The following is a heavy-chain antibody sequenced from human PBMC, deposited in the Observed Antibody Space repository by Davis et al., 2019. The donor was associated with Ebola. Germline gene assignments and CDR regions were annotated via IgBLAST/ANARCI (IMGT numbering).Heavy chain of an antibody. V-gene: IGHV3-48*02. J-gene: IGHJ4*02. Sequence: GESLKISCAASGFTFSSYSMNWVRQAPGKGLEWVSYISSSSSTIYYADSVKGRFTISRDNAKNSLYLQMNSLRDEDTAVYYCARDGRNRVVIALPPFDYWGQGTLVTVSS. CDR2: ISSSSSTI. D-gene: IGHD2-21*01. CDR3: ARDGRNRVVIALPPFDY. CDR1: GFTFSSYS.